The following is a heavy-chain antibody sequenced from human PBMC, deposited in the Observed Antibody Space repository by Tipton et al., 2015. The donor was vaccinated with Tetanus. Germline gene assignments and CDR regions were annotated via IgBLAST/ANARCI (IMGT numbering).Heavy chain of an antibody. CDR2: MNPNSGNT. V-gene: IGHV1-8*01. CDR1: GYTFTSYD. CDR3: ARDSWKMVRGVTTYYNWFDP. Sequence: QVQLVQSGAEVKKPGASVKVSCKASGYTFTSYDINWVRQATGQGLEWMGWMNPNSGNTGYAQKFQGRVTMTRNTSISTAYMELSSLRSEDTAVYYCARDSWKMVRGVTTYYNWFDPWGQGTPVTVSS. D-gene: IGHD3-10*01. J-gene: IGHJ5*02.